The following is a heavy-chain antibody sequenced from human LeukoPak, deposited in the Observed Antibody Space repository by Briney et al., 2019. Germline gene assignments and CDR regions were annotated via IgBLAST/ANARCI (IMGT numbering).Heavy chain of an antibody. CDR2: IYTSGST. CDR3: ARGQAYCGGDCYSGEFDY. Sequence: SETLSLTCTVSGNSISSGDNYWSWIRQPAGKGLEWIGRIYTSGSTNYNPSLKSRVTISGDTSKNQFSLRLSSVTAADTAVYYCARGQAYCGGDCYSGEFDYWGQGTLVTVSS. J-gene: IGHJ4*02. D-gene: IGHD2-21*02. V-gene: IGHV4-61*02. CDR1: GNSISSGDNY.